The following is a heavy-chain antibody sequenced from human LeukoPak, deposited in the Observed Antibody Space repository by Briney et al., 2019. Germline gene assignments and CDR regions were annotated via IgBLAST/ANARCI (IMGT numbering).Heavy chain of an antibody. CDR2: IYHSGST. CDR3: ARPRGYSYGYFDY. J-gene: IGHJ4*02. Sequence: SETLSLTCTVSGGSISSSSYYWGWIRQPPGKGLEWIGSIYHSGSTYYNPSLKSRVTISVDTSKNQFSLKLSSVTAADTAVYYCARPRGYSYGYFDYWGQGTLVTVSS. V-gene: IGHV4-39*07. CDR1: GGSISSSSYY. D-gene: IGHD5-18*01.